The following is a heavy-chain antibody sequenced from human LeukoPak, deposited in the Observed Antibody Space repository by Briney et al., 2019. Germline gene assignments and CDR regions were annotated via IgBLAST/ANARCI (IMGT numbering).Heavy chain of an antibody. V-gene: IGHV3-21*01. D-gene: IGHD1-1*01. CDR3: ARASVGTTPS. CDR1: GFTFSSYS. CDR2: ISSSSSYI. Sequence: PGGSLRLSCAASGFTFSSYSMNWVRQAPGKGLEWVSSISSSSSYIYYADSVKGRFTISRDNAKNSLYLQMNSLGAEDTAVYYCARASVGTTPSWGQGTLVTVSS. J-gene: IGHJ4*02.